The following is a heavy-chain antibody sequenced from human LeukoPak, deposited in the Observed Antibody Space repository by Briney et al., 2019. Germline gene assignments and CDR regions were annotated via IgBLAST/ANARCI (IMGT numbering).Heavy chain of an antibody. D-gene: IGHD6-19*01. V-gene: IGHV3-23*01. CDR1: GFTFSSYA. J-gene: IGHJ4*02. CDR2: ISGSGGST. Sequence: GGSLRLSCAASGFTFSSYAMSWVRQAPGKGLEWVSAISGSGGSTYYADSVKGRFTISRDNSKNTLYLQMNSLRAEDTAVYYCAKDIVLYSSGSSGYWGQGTLVTVSS. CDR3: AKDIVLYSSGSSGY.